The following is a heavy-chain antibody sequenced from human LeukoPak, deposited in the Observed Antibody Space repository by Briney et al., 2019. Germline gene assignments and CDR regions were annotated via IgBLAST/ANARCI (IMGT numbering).Heavy chain of an antibody. CDR2: IYYSGST. D-gene: IGHD2-15*01. Sequence: SETLSLTCAVSGGSISSGGYYWTWIRQHPGKGLEWIGYIYYSGSTYYNPSLKSRVTISVDTSKNQFSLRLSSVTAADTAVYYCALGYCGGGSCYAREYFQHWGQGTLVTVSS. J-gene: IGHJ1*01. CDR1: GGSISSGGYY. CDR3: ALGYCGGGSCYAREYFQH. V-gene: IGHV4-31*11.